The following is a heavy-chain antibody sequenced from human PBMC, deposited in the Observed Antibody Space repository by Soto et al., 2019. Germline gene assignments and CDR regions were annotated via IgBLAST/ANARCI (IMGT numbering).Heavy chain of an antibody. Sequence: QVQLVQSGAEVKKPGASVKVSCKASGYTFTSYGISWVRQAPGQGLEWMGWSSGYNGTTNYAQKFQGRVTMTTDTSTSTAYMELSSMKSDDTAVSYCATASCGGDCFNQGYYYCGMDVWGQGTTVTVSS. J-gene: IGHJ6*02. D-gene: IGHD2-21*02. V-gene: IGHV1-18*01. CDR1: GYTFTSYG. CDR2: SSGYNGTT. CDR3: ATASCGGDCFNQGYYYCGMDV.